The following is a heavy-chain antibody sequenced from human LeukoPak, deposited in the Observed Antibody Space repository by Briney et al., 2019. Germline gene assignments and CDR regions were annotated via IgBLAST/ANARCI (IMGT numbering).Heavy chain of an antibody. J-gene: IGHJ4*02. Sequence: PSETLSLTCTVSGGSISSGSYYWSWIRQPAGKGLEWIGRIYTSGSTNYNPSLKSRVTISVDTPKNQFSLRLTSVTAADTAVYYCVRTNPWDLTYYFDYWGQGTLVTVSS. D-gene: IGHD1-14*01. CDR1: GGSISSGSYY. CDR3: VRTNPWDLTYYFDY. V-gene: IGHV4-61*02. CDR2: IYTSGST.